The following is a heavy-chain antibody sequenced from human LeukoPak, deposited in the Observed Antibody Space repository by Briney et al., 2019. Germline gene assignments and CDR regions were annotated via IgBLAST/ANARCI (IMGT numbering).Heavy chain of an antibody. CDR3: ASVVGAFEYYYYGMDV. J-gene: IGHJ6*02. CDR2: IIPSCGTA. Sequence: WASVKVSCKASGGTFISYAISWVRQPPAQGLEWMGGIIPSCGTANYAQKFQGRVTITADESTSTAYMELSRLRSEDTAVYYCASVVGAFEYYYYGMDVWGQGTKVTVSS. V-gene: IGHV1-69*01. CDR1: GGTFISYA. D-gene: IGHD1-26*01.